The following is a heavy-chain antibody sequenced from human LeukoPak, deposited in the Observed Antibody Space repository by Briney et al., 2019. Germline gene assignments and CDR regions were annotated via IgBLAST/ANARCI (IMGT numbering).Heavy chain of an antibody. CDR1: RDSISRGSYY. V-gene: IGHV4-39*01. Sequence: SETLSLTCTVSRDSISRGSYYWGRIRQPPGKGLEWIGTIYYSGSTYYNPSLKSRVTISVDTAKNYFSLSLRSVTAADTALYYCARQDYVSSYFDPWGQGTLVTVSS. CDR2: IYYSGST. J-gene: IGHJ5*02. CDR3: ARQDYVSSYFDP. D-gene: IGHD4-17*01.